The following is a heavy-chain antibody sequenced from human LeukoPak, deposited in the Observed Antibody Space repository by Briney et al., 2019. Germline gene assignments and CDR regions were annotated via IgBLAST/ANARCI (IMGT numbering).Heavy chain of an antibody. CDR1: DGAIAGYS. J-gene: IGHJ4*02. CDR2: IYYSGDT. V-gene: IGHV4-59*01. D-gene: IGHD3-10*01. CDR3: ARGITMVRGVSRPPTFDY. Sequence: SETLSLTCTVSDGAIAGYSWSWIRQPPGKGLEWIGYIYYSGDTNYNPSLKSRVTISVDTSKNQFSLKLSSVTAADTAVYYCARGITMVRGVSRPPTFDYWGQGTLVTVSS.